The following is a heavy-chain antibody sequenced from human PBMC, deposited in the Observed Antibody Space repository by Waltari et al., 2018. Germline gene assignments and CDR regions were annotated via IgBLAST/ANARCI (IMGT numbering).Heavy chain of an antibody. CDR2: VYYGGST. J-gene: IGHJ4*02. CDR3: ARDCYGSGLEFDS. Sequence: QLQLQESGPGLVKPSETLSLTCTVSGDSISTTTYYWAWIRQPPGKGLEWIGSVYYGGSTYYNPSLKSRVTISVDTSKNQFSLKLSSVTAADTAVYYCARDCYGSGLEFDSWGQGTLVAVSS. D-gene: IGHD3-10*01. CDR1: GDSISTTTYY. V-gene: IGHV4-39*07.